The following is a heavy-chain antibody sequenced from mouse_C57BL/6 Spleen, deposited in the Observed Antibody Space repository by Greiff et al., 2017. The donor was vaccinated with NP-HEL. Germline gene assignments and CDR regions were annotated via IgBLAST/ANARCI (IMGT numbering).Heavy chain of an antibody. J-gene: IGHJ2*01. V-gene: IGHV1-64*01. D-gene: IGHD1-2*01. CDR1: GYTFTSYW. Sequence: QVQLQQSGAELVKPGASVKLSCKASGYTFTSYWMHWVKQRPGQGLEWIGMIHPNSGSTNYNEKFKSKATLTVDKSSSTAYMQLSSLTSEDSAVYYCARWLLRPYFDYWGQGTTLTVSS. CDR3: ARWLLRPYFDY. CDR2: IHPNSGST.